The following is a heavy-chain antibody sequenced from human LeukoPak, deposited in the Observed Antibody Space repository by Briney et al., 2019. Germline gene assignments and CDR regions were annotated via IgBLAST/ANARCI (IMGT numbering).Heavy chain of an antibody. J-gene: IGHJ4*02. V-gene: IGHV3-23*01. Sequence: GGSLRLSCAASGFTSGNYAMNWVRQAPGKGLEWVSGISGSGSSTYYADSVKGRFTISRDNSKNTLYLQMNSLRAEDTAVYYCAKESGSPYYFDYWGQGTLVTVSS. CDR2: ISGSGSST. D-gene: IGHD1-26*01. CDR1: GFTSGNYA. CDR3: AKESGSPYYFDY.